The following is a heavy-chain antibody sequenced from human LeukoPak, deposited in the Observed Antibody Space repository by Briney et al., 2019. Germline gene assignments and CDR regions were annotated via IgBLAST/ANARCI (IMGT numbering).Heavy chain of an antibody. D-gene: IGHD3-22*01. CDR3: AKDQTVNYYDSSGYDY. CDR1: GFTFSSYA. CDR2: ISGSGGST. Sequence: GGSLRLSCAASGFTFSSYAMSRVRRAPGKGLEWVSAISGSGGSTYYADSVKGRFTSSRDNSKTTLYLKMNSLRAEDTAVYYCAKDQTVNYYDSSGYDYWGQGTLVTVSS. J-gene: IGHJ4*02. V-gene: IGHV3-23*01.